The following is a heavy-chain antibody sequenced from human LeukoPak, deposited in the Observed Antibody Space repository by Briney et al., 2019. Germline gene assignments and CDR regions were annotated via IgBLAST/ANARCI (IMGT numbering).Heavy chain of an antibody. CDR2: ISYDGSNK. CDR3: AKDWELGTVKNGMDV. D-gene: IGHD7-27*01. Sequence: GGSLRLSCAASGFTFSSYGMHWVRQAPGKGLEWVAVISYDGSNKYYADSVKGRFTISRDNSKNTLYLQMNSLRAEDTAVYYCAKDWELGTVKNGMDVWGQGTTVTVSS. V-gene: IGHV3-30*18. CDR1: GFTFSSYG. J-gene: IGHJ6*02.